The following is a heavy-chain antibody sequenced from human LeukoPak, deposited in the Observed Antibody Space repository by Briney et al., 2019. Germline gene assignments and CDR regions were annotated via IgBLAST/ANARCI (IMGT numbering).Heavy chain of an antibody. Sequence: GASVKVSCKASGYTFTSYGISWVRQAPGQGLEWMGWINPNSGGTNYAQKFQGRVTMTRDTSISTAYMELSRLRSDDTAVYYCARDHIPDYGAFDAFDIWGQGTMVTVSS. V-gene: IGHV1-2*02. CDR1: GYTFTSYG. D-gene: IGHD4-17*01. J-gene: IGHJ3*02. CDR3: ARDHIPDYGAFDAFDI. CDR2: INPNSGGT.